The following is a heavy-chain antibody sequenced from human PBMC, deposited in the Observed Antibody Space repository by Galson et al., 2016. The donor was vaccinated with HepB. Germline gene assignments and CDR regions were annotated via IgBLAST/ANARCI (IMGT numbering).Heavy chain of an antibody. CDR3: ARTTGEVAGKLDY. CDR2: ISSSSGTI. J-gene: IGHJ4*02. CDR1: GFTFNTYS. D-gene: IGHD6-19*01. Sequence: SLRLSCAASGFTFNTYSINWVRQAPGKGLQWISYISSSSGTIYYADSVKGRFTISRDNAKNSLYLQMNSLRDEDTAVYYCARTTGEVAGKLDYWGQGTLVTVSS. V-gene: IGHV3-48*02.